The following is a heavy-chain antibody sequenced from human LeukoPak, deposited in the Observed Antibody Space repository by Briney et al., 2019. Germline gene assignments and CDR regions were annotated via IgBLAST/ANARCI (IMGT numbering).Heavy chain of an antibody. CDR1: SYSINSGYY. V-gene: IGHV4-38-2*02. D-gene: IGHD2-2*01. CDR2: IYYGEGA. Sequence: SETLSLTCTVSSYSINSGYYWGWMRQPPGKGLEWIGSIYYGEGASYNPSLESRVTMSMDTSKNHFSLRLRSVTDADTAVYYCARAVGYCSSTSCYHGRFFDPWGQGTLVTVSS. J-gene: IGHJ5*02. CDR3: ARAVGYCSSTSCYHGRFFDP.